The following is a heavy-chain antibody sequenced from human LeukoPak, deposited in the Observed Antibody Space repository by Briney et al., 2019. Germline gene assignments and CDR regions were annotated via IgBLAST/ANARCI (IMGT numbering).Heavy chain of an antibody. Sequence: GGSLRLSCAASGFTFSDYLMIWVRQAPGKGLGWVADIKYDSSDRFYVDSVKGRFTISRDNAQNSVFLQMNSLRAEDTAVYYCARLMTETGTYSYYFDKWGQGTLVTVSS. CDR3: ARLMTETGTYSYYFDK. J-gene: IGHJ4*02. D-gene: IGHD1-1*01. CDR2: IKYDSSDR. V-gene: IGHV3-7*01. CDR1: GFTFSDYL.